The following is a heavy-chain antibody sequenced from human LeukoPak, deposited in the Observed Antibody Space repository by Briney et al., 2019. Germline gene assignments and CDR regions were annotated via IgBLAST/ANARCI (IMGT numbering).Heavy chain of an antibody. CDR1: GYTFTSYY. D-gene: IGHD3-22*01. J-gene: IGHJ4*02. Sequence: GASVKVSCKASGYTFTSYYMHWVRQAPGQGLEWMGIINPSGGSTSYAQKFQGRVTMTRDTSTSTVYMELSSLRSEDTAVYYCAGGGPTYYYNSGVYNFFDYGGQEPLVTVSS. CDR3: AGGGPTYYYNSGVYNFFDY. CDR2: INPSGGST. V-gene: IGHV1-46*01.